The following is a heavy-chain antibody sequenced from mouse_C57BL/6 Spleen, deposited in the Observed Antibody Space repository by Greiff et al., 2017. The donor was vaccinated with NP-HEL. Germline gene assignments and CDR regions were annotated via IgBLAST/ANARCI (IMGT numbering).Heavy chain of an antibody. D-gene: IGHD2-2*01. CDR3: ARAGSYYGYE. CDR2: IHPNSGST. V-gene: IGHV1-64*01. CDR1: GYTFTSYW. J-gene: IGHJ3*01. Sequence: QVQLQQSGAELVKPGASVKLSCKASGYTFTSYWMHWVKQRPGQGLEWIGMIHPNSGSTNYNEKFKSKATLTVDKSSSTAYMQLSSLTSEDSAVYYCARAGSYYGYEWGQGTLVTVSA.